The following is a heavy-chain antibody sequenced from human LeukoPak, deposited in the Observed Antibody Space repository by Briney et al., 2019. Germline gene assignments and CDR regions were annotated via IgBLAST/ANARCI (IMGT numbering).Heavy chain of an antibody. CDR1: GYTFTSYG. D-gene: IGHD3-16*02. V-gene: IGHV1-18*01. J-gene: IGHJ5*02. CDR2: ISAYNGNT. CDR3: ARDQDYDYVWGSYRLNWFDP. Sequence: GASVKVSCKASGYTFTSYGISWVRQAPGQGLEWMGWISAYNGNTNYAQKLQGRVTMTTDTSTSTANMELRSLRSDDTAVYYCARDQDYDYVWGSYRLNWFDPWGQGTLVTVSS.